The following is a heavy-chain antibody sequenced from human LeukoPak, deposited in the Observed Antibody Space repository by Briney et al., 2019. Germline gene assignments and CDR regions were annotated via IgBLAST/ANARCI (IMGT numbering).Heavy chain of an antibody. D-gene: IGHD4-23*01. V-gene: IGHV3-21*01. CDR1: GFTLISYA. J-gene: IGHJ3*02. CDR3: VTDYGGSSGAFDI. CDR2: ISSSSSDI. Sequence: GALILSCTGSGFTLISYAMNWVRRAPGQGLEWVSSISSSSSDIYYTDSVKGRFTISRDNAKNSLYLQMNSLRAEDTAVYYCVTDYGGSSGAFDIWGQGTMVTVSS.